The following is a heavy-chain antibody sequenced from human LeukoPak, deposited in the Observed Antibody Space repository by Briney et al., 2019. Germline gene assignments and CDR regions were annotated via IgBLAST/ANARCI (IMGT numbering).Heavy chain of an antibody. J-gene: IGHJ4*02. CDR1: GFTVSSNY. V-gene: IGHV3-53*01. CDR3: ARDRLNQYYFDY. D-gene: IGHD6-25*01. Sequence: GGSLRLPCAASGFTVSSNYMSWVRQAPGKGLEWVSVIYSGGSTYYADSVKGRFTISRDNSKNTLYLQMNSLRAEDTAVYYCARDRLNQYYFDYWGQGTLVTVSS. CDR2: IYSGGST.